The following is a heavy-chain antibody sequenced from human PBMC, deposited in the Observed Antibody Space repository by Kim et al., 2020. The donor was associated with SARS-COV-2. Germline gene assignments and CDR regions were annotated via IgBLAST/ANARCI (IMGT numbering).Heavy chain of an antibody. J-gene: IGHJ6*02. CDR3: ARELRVGDYYYYGMGV. CDR2: IKQDGSEK. CDR1: GFTFSSYW. Sequence: GGSLRLSCAASGFTFSSYWMSWVRQAPGKGLEWVANIKQDGSEKYYVDSVKGRFTISRDNAKNSLYLQMNSLRAEDTAVYYCARELRVGDYYYYGMGVWGQGTTVTVSS. V-gene: IGHV3-7*03. D-gene: IGHD3-16*01.